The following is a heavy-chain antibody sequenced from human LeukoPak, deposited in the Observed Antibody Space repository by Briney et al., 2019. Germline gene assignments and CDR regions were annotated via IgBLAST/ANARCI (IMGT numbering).Heavy chain of an antibody. CDR3: AKVTYLVAAPIDY. CDR1: GFIFSSYG. CDR2: IRYDGSNK. V-gene: IGHV3-30*02. Sequence: GGSLRLSCAASGFIFSSYGMHWVRQAPGKGLEWAAFIRYDGSNKYYADSVKGRFTISRDNSKNTLYLQMNSLRAEDTAVYYCAKVTYLVAAPIDYWGQGTLVTVSS. J-gene: IGHJ4*02. D-gene: IGHD2-15*01.